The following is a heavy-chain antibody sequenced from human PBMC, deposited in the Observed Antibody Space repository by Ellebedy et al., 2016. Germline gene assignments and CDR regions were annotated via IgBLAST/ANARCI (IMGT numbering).Heavy chain of an antibody. CDR1: GFTFSSYG. CDR2: ISYDGSDK. V-gene: IGHV3-30*03. D-gene: IGHD1-26*01. Sequence: GGSLRLSCAASGFTFSSYGMHWVRQAPGKGLEWVAVISYDGSDKYYADSMKGRFTISRDNSKNTLYLQMNSLRAEDTAVYYCASFSGSYRNLDYWGQGTLVTVSS. CDR3: ASFSGSYRNLDY. J-gene: IGHJ4*02.